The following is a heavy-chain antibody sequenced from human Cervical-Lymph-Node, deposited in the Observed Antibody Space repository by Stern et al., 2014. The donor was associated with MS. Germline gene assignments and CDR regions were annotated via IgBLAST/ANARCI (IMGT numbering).Heavy chain of an antibody. CDR3: ARLTYYYGMDV. CDR2: IYYSGST. V-gene: IGHV4-59*01. Sequence: QVQLVESGPGLVKPSETLSLTCTVSGGSISSYYWSWIRQPPGKGLEWIGYIYYSGSTNYNPSLKSRVTISVDTSKNQFSLKLSSVTAADTAVYYCARLTYYYGMDVWGQGTTVTVSS. J-gene: IGHJ6*02. CDR1: GGSISSYY.